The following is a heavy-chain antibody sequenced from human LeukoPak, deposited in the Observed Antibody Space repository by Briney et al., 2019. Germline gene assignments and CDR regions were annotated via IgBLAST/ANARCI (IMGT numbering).Heavy chain of an antibody. CDR1: GYTFTSYA. CDR3: ARDSSLLWFGELPEAEYFQH. Sequence: GASVKVSCKASGYTFTSYAMNWVRQAPALGLEWMGWINTNTGNPTYAQGFTGRFVISLDTSVSTAYLQISSLKAEDTAVYYCARDSSLLWFGELPEAEYFQHWGQGTLVTVSS. V-gene: IGHV7-4-1*02. D-gene: IGHD3-10*01. J-gene: IGHJ1*01. CDR2: INTNTGNP.